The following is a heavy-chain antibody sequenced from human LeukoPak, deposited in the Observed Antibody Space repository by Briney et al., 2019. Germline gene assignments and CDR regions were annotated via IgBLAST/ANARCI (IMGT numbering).Heavy chain of an antibody. J-gene: IGHJ4*02. CDR3: ARGAPIAAAVHDY. CDR2: IYYSGST. Sequence: SGTLSLTCTVSGGSISSYYWSWIRQPAGKGLEWIGSIYYSGSTYYNPSLKSRVTISVDTSKNQFSLKLSSVTAADTAVYYCARGAPIAAAVHDYWGQGTLVTVSS. V-gene: IGHV4-59*05. D-gene: IGHD6-13*01. CDR1: GGSISSYY.